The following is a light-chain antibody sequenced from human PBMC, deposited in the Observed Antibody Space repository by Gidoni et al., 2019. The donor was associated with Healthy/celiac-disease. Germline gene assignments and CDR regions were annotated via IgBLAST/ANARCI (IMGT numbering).Light chain of an antibody. J-gene: IGKJ2*01. Sequence: DIQMTQSPSSLSASVGDRVTITCRASQSISSYLNWYQQKPGKAPKLLIYAASSLKSGVPSRFSGSGSGTDFTLTISSLQPEDFATYYCQQSYSTPHTFVQGTKLEIK. CDR1: QSISSY. CDR3: QQSYSTPHT. CDR2: AAS. V-gene: IGKV1-39*01.